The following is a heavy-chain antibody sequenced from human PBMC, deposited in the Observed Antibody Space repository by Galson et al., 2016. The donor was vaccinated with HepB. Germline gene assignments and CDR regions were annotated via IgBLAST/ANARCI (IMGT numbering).Heavy chain of an antibody. CDR2: ITWNRDTI. D-gene: IGHD1-26*01. CDR3: AKDIGRRRLARFDS. Sequence: SLRLSCAASGFTFSSYFMSWVRQAPGKGLEWVSGITWNRDTIAYADSVKGRFTISRDKAKNSLYLQMNSLRTEDTAVYYCAKDIGRRRLARFDSGGQGVLATVSS. CDR1: GFTFSSYF. V-gene: IGHV3-9*01. J-gene: IGHJ4*02.